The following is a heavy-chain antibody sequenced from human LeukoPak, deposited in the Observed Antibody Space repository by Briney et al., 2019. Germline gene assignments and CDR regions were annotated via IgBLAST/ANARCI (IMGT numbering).Heavy chain of an antibody. CDR2: INHSGST. CDR3: ARRWGSGNYYGSGSYLYYYYGMDV. D-gene: IGHD3-10*01. V-gene: IGHV4-34*01. J-gene: IGHJ6*02. Sequence: PSETLSLTCAVYGGSFSGYYWSWIRQPPGKGLEWIGEINHSGSTNYNPSLKSRVTISVDTSKNQFSLKLCSVTAADTAVYYCARRWGSGNYYGSGSYLYYYYGMDVWGQGTTVTVSS. CDR1: GGSFSGYY.